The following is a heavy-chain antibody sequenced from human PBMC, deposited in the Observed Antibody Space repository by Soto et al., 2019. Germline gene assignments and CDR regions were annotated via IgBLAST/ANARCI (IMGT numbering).Heavy chain of an antibody. CDR3: AREASDIVVVPAAIYNWFDP. J-gene: IGHJ5*02. Sequence: SETLSLTCTFSCGSIISGGYYWSWIRQHPGKGLEWIGYIYYSGSTYYNPSLKSRVTISVDTSKNQFSLKLSSVTAADTAVYYCAREASDIVVVPAAIYNWFDPWGQGTLVTVSS. V-gene: IGHV4-31*03. CDR1: CGSIISGGYY. CDR2: IYYSGST. D-gene: IGHD2-2*02.